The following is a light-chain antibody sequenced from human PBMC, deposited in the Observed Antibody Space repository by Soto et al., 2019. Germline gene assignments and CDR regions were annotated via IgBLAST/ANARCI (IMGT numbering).Light chain of an antibody. CDR1: QSISTW. CDR3: QQYNSYSPT. V-gene: IGKV1-5*03. Sequence: DIQMTQSPSTLSASVGDRVTITCRASQSISTWLAWYQQEPGKAPKLLIHNASSLQSGVPSRFSGSGSGTDFTLTISSLHPDDFATYYCQQYNSYSPTFGQGTKVDIK. J-gene: IGKJ1*01. CDR2: NAS.